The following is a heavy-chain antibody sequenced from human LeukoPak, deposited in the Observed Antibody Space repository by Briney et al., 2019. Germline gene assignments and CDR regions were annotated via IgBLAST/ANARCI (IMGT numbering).Heavy chain of an antibody. CDR3: ARDPLICAGDCYTYYFDY. Sequence: PGGSLRLSCAASGFTFSSYSMNWVRQAPGKGLEWVSSISSSSSYIYYADSVKGRFTISRDNAKNSLYLQMNSLRAEDTAVVYGARDPLICAGDCYTYYFDYWGQGTLVTVSS. J-gene: IGHJ4*02. V-gene: IGHV3-21*01. CDR1: GFTFSSYS. CDR2: ISSSSSYI. D-gene: IGHD2-21*02.